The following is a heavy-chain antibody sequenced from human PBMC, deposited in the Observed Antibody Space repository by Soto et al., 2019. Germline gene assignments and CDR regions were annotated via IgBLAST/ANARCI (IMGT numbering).Heavy chain of an antibody. CDR1: GFTFSSYG. CDR3: AKDLRGANYYYYGMDV. V-gene: IGHV3-30*18. D-gene: IGHD3-10*01. J-gene: IGHJ6*02. Sequence: QVQLVESGGGVVQPGRSLRLSCAASGFTFSSYGMHWVRQAPGKGLEWVAVISYDGSNKYYADSVKGRFTISRDNSKNTLYLQMNSLRAEDTAVYYCAKDLRGANYYYYGMDVWGQGTTVTVSS. CDR2: ISYDGSNK.